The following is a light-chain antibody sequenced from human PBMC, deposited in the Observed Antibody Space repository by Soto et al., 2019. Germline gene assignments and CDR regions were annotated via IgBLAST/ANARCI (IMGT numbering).Light chain of an antibody. CDR2: GAS. CDR1: QSVSNNY. V-gene: IGKV3-20*01. J-gene: IGKJ1*01. Sequence: EIVLTQSPGTLSLSPGERATLSCRASQSVSNNYLAWYQQKPGQAPRLLIYGASNRATGIPDRFSGSGSGTDFTLTISRLAPEDFSVYYCPQYGSSGTFGQGTKVEIK. CDR3: PQYGSSGT.